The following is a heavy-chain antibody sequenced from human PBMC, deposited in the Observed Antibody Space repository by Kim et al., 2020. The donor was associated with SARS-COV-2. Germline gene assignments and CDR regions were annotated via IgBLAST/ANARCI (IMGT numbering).Heavy chain of an antibody. D-gene: IGHD5-12*01. J-gene: IGHJ5*02. CDR3: AKDRLGGYPMATNWFDP. Sequence: VKRRFTISRDNSKNPLYLQMNSLRAEDTAVYYCAKDRLGGYPMATNWFDPWGQGTLVTVSS. V-gene: IGHV3-30*02.